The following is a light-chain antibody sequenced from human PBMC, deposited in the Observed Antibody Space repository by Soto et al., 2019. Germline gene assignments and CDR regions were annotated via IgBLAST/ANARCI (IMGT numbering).Light chain of an antibody. Sequence: QSALTQPPSVSAAPGQKVTISCSGSSSNIGNNYVSWYQQLPGTAPKLLIYDNNKRPSGIPDRFSGSKSGTSGTLGITGLQTGDEADYYCGTWDSSLSAVVFGGGTKLTV. CDR1: SSNIGNNY. J-gene: IGLJ2*01. CDR3: GTWDSSLSAVV. CDR2: DNN. V-gene: IGLV1-51*01.